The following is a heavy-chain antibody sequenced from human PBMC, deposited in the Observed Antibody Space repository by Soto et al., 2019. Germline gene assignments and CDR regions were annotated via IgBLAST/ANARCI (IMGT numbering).Heavy chain of an antibody. CDR1: GGTSSSYA. J-gene: IGHJ6*02. CDR3: ARGRYSSSSGGLYYYYGMDV. Sequence: SVKVSCKASGGTSSSYAISWVRQAPGQGLEWMGGIIPIFGTANYAQKFQGRVTITADKSTSTAYMELSSLRSEDTAVYYCARGRYSSSSGGLYYYYGMDVWGHGTTVTVSS. D-gene: IGHD6-6*01. CDR2: IIPIFGTA. V-gene: IGHV1-69*06.